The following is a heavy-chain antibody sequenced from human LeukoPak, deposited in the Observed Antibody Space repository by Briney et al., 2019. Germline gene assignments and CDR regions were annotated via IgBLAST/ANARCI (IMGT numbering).Heavy chain of an antibody. J-gene: IGHJ4*02. V-gene: IGHV4-39*01. CDR3: ARPRIGPFDY. Sequence: PSETLSLTCTVSGGSISSSSYYWGWIRQPPGKGLEWIGSIYYSGSTYYNPSLKSRVTISVDTSKNQFSLKLSSVTAADTAVYYCARPRIGPFDYWGRGTLVTVSS. CDR1: GGSISSSSYY. CDR2: IYYSGST. D-gene: IGHD2/OR15-2a*01.